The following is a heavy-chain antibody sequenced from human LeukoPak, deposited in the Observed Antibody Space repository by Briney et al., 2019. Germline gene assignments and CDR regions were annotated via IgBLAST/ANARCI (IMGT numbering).Heavy chain of an antibody. CDR2: ITASSLNT. CDR3: AKHPQSGVSCDYLIPFDY. V-gene: IGHV3-23*01. Sequence: GGSLRLSSAVSGFTFSSHAMNWVCQAPGKGLERVSVITASSLNTFHAGSVKGRFTICRVHYKNTLFLQMNILGAEDTAIYYCAKHPQSGVSCDYLIPFDYWGQGTLVTVS. CDR1: GFTFSSHA. J-gene: IGHJ4*02. D-gene: IGHD3-22*01.